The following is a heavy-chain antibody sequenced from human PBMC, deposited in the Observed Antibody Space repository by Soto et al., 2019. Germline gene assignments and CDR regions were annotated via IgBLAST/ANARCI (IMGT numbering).Heavy chain of an antibody. Sequence: QVQLQESGPGLVKPSETLSLTCTVSGGSITNYYCSWFRQPPGKGLEWIGYIKYNGDSAYNLSLKXXVXXSMDTSKTQFSLMLESVTATDTAVYYCARHGFGSLHGLVDVWGHGTTVIVSS. V-gene: IGHV4-59*08. D-gene: IGHD3-10*01. CDR1: GGSITNYY. J-gene: IGHJ6*02. CDR3: ARHGFGSLHGLVDV. CDR2: IKYNGDS.